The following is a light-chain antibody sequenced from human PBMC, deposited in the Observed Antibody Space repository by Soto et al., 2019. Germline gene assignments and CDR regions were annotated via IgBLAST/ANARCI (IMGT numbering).Light chain of an antibody. CDR3: GSYTTSSNYV. V-gene: IGLV2-14*03. Sequence: QSVLTMPASVSGSPGQSITISCTGTISDVGSYNYVSWYQQYPGKAPKLMIYDVSTRPSGVSDRFSGSKSGNTASLTISGLRAEDEADYYCGSYTTSSNYVFGTGTKVTVL. J-gene: IGLJ1*01. CDR2: DVS. CDR1: ISDVGSYNY.